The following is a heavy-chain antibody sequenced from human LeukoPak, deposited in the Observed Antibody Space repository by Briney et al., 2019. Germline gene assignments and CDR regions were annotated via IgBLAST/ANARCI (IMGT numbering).Heavy chain of an antibody. D-gene: IGHD2-2*01. J-gene: IGHJ3*02. CDR2: IIPIFGTA. V-gene: IGHV1-69*13. CDR1: GGTFSSYA. Sequence: SVKVSCKASGGTFSSYAISWVRQAPGQGLEWMGGIIPIFGTANYAQKFQGRVTITADESTSTAYMELSSLRSEDTAVYHCATPRGDIVVVPAAKAFDIWGQGTMVTVSS. CDR3: ATPRGDIVVVPAAKAFDI.